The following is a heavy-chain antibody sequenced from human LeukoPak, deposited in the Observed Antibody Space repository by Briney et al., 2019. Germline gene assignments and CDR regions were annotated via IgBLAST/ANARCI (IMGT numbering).Heavy chain of an antibody. CDR3: ARDGITIFGETDY. J-gene: IGHJ4*02. V-gene: IGHV1-69*13. CDR1: GGTFSSYA. D-gene: IGHD3-3*01. Sequence: VASVKVSCKASGGTFSSYAISWVRQAPGQGLEWMGGIIPIFGTANYAQKFQGRVTITADESTSTAYMELSSLRSEDTAVYYCARDGITIFGETDYWGQGTLVTVSS. CDR2: IIPIFGTA.